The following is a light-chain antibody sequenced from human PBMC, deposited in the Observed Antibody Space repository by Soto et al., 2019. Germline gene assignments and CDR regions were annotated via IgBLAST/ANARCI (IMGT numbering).Light chain of an antibody. Sequence: EIVLTQSPATLSLSPGERATLSCRASQSVSIYLAWYQQKPGQAPRLLIYDASNRATDIPARFSGSGSGTDFTLTISSLEPEDFAVYXCQQRSSWPPITFGQGTRLEIK. CDR2: DAS. V-gene: IGKV3-11*01. CDR3: QQRSSWPPIT. J-gene: IGKJ5*01. CDR1: QSVSIY.